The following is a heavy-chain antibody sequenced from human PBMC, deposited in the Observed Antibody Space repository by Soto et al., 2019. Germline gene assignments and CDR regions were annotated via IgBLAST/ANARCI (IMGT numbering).Heavy chain of an antibody. CDR3: ARGRGTYYYDSSGYYGAAFDI. CDR1: GYSFSTYD. CDR2: ISAYNGNT. V-gene: IGHV1-18*04. D-gene: IGHD3-22*01. J-gene: IGHJ3*02. Sequence: EASVKVSCKASGYSFSTYDISWLRQAPGQGLEWMGWISAYNGNTNYAQKLQGRVTMTTDTSTSTAYMELRSLRSDDTAVYYCARGRGTYYYDSSGYYGAAFDIWGQGTMVTVSS.